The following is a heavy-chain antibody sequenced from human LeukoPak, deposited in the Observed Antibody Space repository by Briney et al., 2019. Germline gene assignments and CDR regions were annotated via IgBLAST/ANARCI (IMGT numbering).Heavy chain of an antibody. CDR2: ISSSSSTI. Sequence: PGGSLRLSCAASGFTFSSYSMNWVRQAPGKGLEWVSYISSSSSTIYYADSVKGRFIISRDNAKNSLYLQMNSLRAEDTAVYYCARDLSGSYYYYYYMDVWGKGTTVTVSS. J-gene: IGHJ6*03. CDR3: ARDLSGSYYYYYYMDV. D-gene: IGHD1-26*01. CDR1: GFTFSSYS. V-gene: IGHV3-48*01.